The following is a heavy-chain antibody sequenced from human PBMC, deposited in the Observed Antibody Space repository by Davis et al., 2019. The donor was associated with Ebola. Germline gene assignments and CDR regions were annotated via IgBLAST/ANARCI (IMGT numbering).Heavy chain of an antibody. Sequence: GESLKISCAASGFTFSGSAMHWVRQASGKGLEWVGRIRSKANSYATAYAASVKGRFTISRDDSKNTAYLQMNSLKTEDTAVYYCTVVPAATPYYYYYGMDVWGQGTTVTVSS. J-gene: IGHJ6*02. CDR1: GFTFSGSA. CDR2: IRSKANSYAT. D-gene: IGHD2-2*01. V-gene: IGHV3-73*01. CDR3: TVVPAATPYYYYYGMDV.